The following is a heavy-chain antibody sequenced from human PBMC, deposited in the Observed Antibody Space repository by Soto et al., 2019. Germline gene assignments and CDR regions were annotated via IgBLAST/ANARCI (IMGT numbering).Heavy chain of an antibody. CDR2: INPTDGSA. CDR3: ERDLEAGRMLDY. V-gene: IGHV1-46*01. J-gene: IGHJ4*02. CDR1: YTLTSKY. D-gene: IGHD2-8*01. Sequence: YTLTSKYIHWGRRAPGQGLEGMGIINPTDGSATYAQKFQGRVTMTRGTSTSTVYMDLSSLRSEDTAVYYCERDLEAGRMLDYRAQGTLDTGSS.